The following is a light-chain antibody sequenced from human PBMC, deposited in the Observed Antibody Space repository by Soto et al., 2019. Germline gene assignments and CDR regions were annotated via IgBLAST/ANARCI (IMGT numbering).Light chain of an antibody. J-gene: IGKJ4*01. Sequence: EIVLTQSPGVLSLSPGEGATLSCRASQSVSSSYLAWYQQRLGQAPRLLIYGASSRATGIPDRFSGSGSGTDFTLTISRLEPEDFAVYYCQQYGNSPLTFGGGTRWIS. CDR2: GAS. CDR3: QQYGNSPLT. V-gene: IGKV3-20*01. CDR1: QSVSSSY.